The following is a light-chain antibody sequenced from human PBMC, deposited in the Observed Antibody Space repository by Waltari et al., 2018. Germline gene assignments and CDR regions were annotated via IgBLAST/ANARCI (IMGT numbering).Light chain of an antibody. CDR3: QQYNSFPWT. CDR1: QTISTW. V-gene: IGKV1-5*03. J-gene: IGKJ1*01. Sequence: DIQMTQFPSTLSASVGDRVTITCRASQTISTWLAWYQQKPGKAPKLLIYKASSLESGVPSRFSGSGSGTEFTLTISSLQPDDSATYYCQQYNSFPWTFGQGTKVQI. CDR2: KAS.